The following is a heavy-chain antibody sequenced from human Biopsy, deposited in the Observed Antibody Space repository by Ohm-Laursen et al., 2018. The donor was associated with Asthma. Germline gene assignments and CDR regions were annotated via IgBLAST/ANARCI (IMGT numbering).Heavy chain of an antibody. V-gene: IGHV4-59*01. Sequence: TLSLTCTVSPGSINDYYWNWIRQFPGKGLEWIGYVHSSGSTRFNPSPKSRVTVSVDTSVDQVSLKPSSVSAADTAIYYCARATSTWSQSGPHFFDHWGPGTLVTVSS. CDR1: PGSINDYY. CDR3: ARATSTWSQSGPHFFDH. D-gene: IGHD6-13*01. CDR2: VHSSGST. J-gene: IGHJ5*02.